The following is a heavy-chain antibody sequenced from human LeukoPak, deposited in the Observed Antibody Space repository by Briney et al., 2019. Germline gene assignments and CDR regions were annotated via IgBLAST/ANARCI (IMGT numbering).Heavy chain of an antibody. D-gene: IGHD1-26*01. CDR3: ASAGGSSTKGGMDV. CDR1: GYTFTGYY. J-gene: IGHJ6*02. V-gene: IGHV1-2*02. Sequence: VSVKVSCKASGYTFTGYYMHWVRQAPGQGLEGMGWINPNSGGTNYAQKFQGRVTMTRDTSISTAYMELSRLRSDDTAVYYCASAGGSSTKGGMDVWGQGTTVTVSS. CDR2: INPNSGGT.